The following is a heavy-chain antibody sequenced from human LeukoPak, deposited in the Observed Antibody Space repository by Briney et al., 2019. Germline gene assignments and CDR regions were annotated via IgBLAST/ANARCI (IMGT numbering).Heavy chain of an antibody. J-gene: IGHJ4*02. CDR1: GYTFTSYG. CDR2: ISAYNGNT. D-gene: IGHD3-10*01. V-gene: IGHV1-18*01. Sequence: GESLKVSCKASGYTFTSYGISWVRQAPGQGLEWMGWISAYNGNTNYAQKLQGRVTMTTDTSTSTAYMELRSLRSDDTAVYYCARVGIYYGSGSYPDYWGQGTLVTVSS. CDR3: ARVGIYYGSGSYPDY.